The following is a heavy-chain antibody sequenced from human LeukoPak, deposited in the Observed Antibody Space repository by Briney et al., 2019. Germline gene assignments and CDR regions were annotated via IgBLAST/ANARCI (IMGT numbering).Heavy chain of an antibody. CDR3: AKTAIGENYYFDY. J-gene: IGHJ4*02. D-gene: IGHD1-1*01. V-gene: IGHV3-20*04. CDR1: GFTFDDYG. CDR2: INWNGGST. Sequence: PGGSLRLSCAASGFTFDDYGMSWVRQAPGKGLEWVSGINWNGGSTGYADSVKGRFTISRDNSKNTLSLQLNSLRAEDTAVYYCAKTAIGENYYFDYWGQGTLVTVSS.